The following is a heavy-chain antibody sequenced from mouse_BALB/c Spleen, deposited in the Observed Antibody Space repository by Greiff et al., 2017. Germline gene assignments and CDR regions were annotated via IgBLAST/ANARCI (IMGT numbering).Heavy chain of an antibody. CDR2: ISSGGSYT. V-gene: IGHV5-9-3*01. D-gene: IGHD1-3*01. CDR3: AREGIKGYAMDY. Sequence: EVKLMESGGGLVKPGGSLKLSCAASGFTFSSYAMSWVRQTPEKRLEWVATISSGGSYTYYPDSVKGRFTISRDNAKNTLYLQMSSLRSEDTAMYYCAREGIKGYAMDYWGQGTSVTVSS. CDR1: GFTFSSYA. J-gene: IGHJ4*01.